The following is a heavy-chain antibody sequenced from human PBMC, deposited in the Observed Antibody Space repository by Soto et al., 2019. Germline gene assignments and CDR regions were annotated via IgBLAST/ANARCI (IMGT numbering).Heavy chain of an antibody. CDR2: IKGGADGRTT. D-gene: IGHD3-3*01. Sequence: EVRLVESGGGLVKPGGSLRLSCAASGFTFNDAWMTWVRQAPGKGLEWVGRIKGGADGRTTNYAEAVKGRFTISRDDSKHILYLQMNSLKIEDTAMYYCTIFGVVVGVGWGQGTLVTVSS. V-gene: IGHV3-15*01. J-gene: IGHJ4*02. CDR3: TIFGVVVGVG. CDR1: GFTFNDAW.